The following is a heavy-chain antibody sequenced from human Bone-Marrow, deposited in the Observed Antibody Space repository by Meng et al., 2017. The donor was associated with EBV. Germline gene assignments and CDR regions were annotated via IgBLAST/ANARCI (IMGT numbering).Heavy chain of an antibody. J-gene: IGHJ4*02. CDR3: AKSPKGDSFHPDF. Sequence: QGELVRSGGEVKKAGASVRVSCKASGFILSCYYIHWVRQAPGQGLEWLGRLNPGSGDTSYARKFQGRVTMTSDTSTRTASMELSSLSSDDTAVYYCAKSPKGDSFHPDFWGLGTLVTVSS. CDR2: LNPGSGDT. D-gene: IGHD2-21*02. CDR1: GFILSCYY. V-gene: IGHV1-2*06.